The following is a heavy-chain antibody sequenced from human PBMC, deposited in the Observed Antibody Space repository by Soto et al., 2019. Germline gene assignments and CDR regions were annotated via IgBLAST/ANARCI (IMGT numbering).Heavy chain of an antibody. CDR2: IYYSGST. J-gene: IGHJ4*02. CDR1: GGSISSGGYY. Sequence: SETLSLTCTVSGGSISSGGYYWSWIRQHPGKGLEWIGYIYYSGSTYYNPSLKSRVTISVDTSKNQFSLKLSSVTAADTAVYYCAREYRDDFWSGVLWGQGTLVTVSS. D-gene: IGHD3-3*01. CDR3: AREYRDDFWSGVL. V-gene: IGHV4-31*03.